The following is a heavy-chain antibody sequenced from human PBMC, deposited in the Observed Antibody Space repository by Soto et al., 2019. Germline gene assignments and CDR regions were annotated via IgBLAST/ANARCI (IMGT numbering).Heavy chain of an antibody. Sequence: EVQLVESGGGLVKPGGSLRLSCAASGFTFSSYSMNWVRQAPGKGLEWVSSISSSSSYIYYADSVKGRFTISRDNAKNSLYLQMNSLRAEDTAVYYCAREEVRHYYDSSGPYLDYWGQGTLVTVSS. CDR3: AREEVRHYYDSSGPYLDY. V-gene: IGHV3-21*01. CDR1: GFTFSSYS. CDR2: ISSSSSYI. J-gene: IGHJ4*02. D-gene: IGHD3-22*01.